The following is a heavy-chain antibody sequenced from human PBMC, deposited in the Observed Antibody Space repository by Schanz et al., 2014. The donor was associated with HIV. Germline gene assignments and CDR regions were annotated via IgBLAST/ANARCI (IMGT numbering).Heavy chain of an antibody. CDR2: ISYDGSNK. J-gene: IGHJ4*02. Sequence: QVQLVESGGGVVQPGRSLRLSCAASGFTFSSYGMHWVRQAPGKGLEWVAVISYDGSNKYYADSVKGRFTISRDISKNTLYQQINSLGAEDTVVYYCAKEEQQLGGVGGYHFDYWGQGTLVTVSS. D-gene: IGHD6-13*01. CDR1: GFTFSSYG. CDR3: AKEEQQLGGVGGYHFDY. V-gene: IGHV3-30*18.